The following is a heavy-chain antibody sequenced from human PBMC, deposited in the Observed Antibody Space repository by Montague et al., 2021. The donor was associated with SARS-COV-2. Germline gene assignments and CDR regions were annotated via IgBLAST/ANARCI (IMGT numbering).Heavy chain of an antibody. J-gene: IGHJ6*02. V-gene: IGHV3-48*03. D-gene: IGHD3-9*01. Sequence: SLRLSCAASGFTFSNYEMTWVRQAPGKGLEWLAYISGSGNSIYYADSVKGRFTVSRDNAKNSLILQMNSLRAEETAVYYCARVFLDDILNGIINSDYFGLDVWGQGTTVTVSS. CDR3: ARVFLDDILNGIINSDYFGLDV. CDR1: GFTFSNYE. CDR2: ISGSGNSI.